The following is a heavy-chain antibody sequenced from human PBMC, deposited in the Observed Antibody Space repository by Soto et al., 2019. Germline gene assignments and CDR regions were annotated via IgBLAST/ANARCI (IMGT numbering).Heavy chain of an antibody. CDR1: GYNFLNYG. Sequence: ASVKVSCKTSGYNFLNYGMSWVRQAPGQGPEWMGWISVYHGNTIYAQDFQGRVTMTTDTSTSTAYMELTSLRSDDTGVYYCARDHGGATMALLYWGQGTLVTVSS. J-gene: IGHJ4*02. CDR3: ARDHGGATMALLY. D-gene: IGHD5-12*01. CDR2: ISVYHGNT. V-gene: IGHV1-18*04.